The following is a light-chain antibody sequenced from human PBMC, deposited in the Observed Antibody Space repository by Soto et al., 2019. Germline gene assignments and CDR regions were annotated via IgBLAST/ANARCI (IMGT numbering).Light chain of an antibody. Sequence: DIVMTQSPDSLAVSLGVRATINCKSTQSVLYSSNNKNYLSWYQQKTGEPAKLLIYWASTRKSGVPDRFSGSGSRPDFTLPITRLQAEDVAGYYCQQYFSTPGTFGQGTKVEIK. CDR1: QSVLYSSNNKNY. V-gene: IGKV4-1*01. CDR2: WAS. CDR3: QQYFSTPGT. J-gene: IGKJ1*01.